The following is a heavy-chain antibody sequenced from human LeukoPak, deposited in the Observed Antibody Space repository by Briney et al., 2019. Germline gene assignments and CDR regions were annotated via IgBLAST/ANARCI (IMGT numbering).Heavy chain of an antibody. CDR2: IYYSGST. D-gene: IGHD3-16*02. Sequence: SETLSLTCAASGGSISSYYWSWIRQPPGKGLEWIGYIYYSGSTNYNPSLKSRVTISVDTSKNQFSLKLSSVTAADTAVYYCARVPSDYDYVWGSYRSGVFDIWGQGTMVTVSS. CDR1: GGSISSYY. J-gene: IGHJ3*02. CDR3: ARVPSDYDYVWGSYRSGVFDI. V-gene: IGHV4-59*01.